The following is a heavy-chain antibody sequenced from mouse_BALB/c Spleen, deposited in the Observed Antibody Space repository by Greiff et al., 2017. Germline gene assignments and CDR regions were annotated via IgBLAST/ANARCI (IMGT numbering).Heavy chain of an antibody. CDR1: GYSITSGYY. Sequence: ESGPGLVKPSQSLSLTCSVTGYSITSGYYWNWIRQFPGNKLEWMGYISYDGSNNYNPSLKNRISITRDTSKNQFFLKLNSVTTEDTATYYCARGGPGAMDYWGQGTSVTVSS. J-gene: IGHJ4*01. CDR2: ISYDGSN. CDR3: ARGGPGAMDY. V-gene: IGHV3-6*02.